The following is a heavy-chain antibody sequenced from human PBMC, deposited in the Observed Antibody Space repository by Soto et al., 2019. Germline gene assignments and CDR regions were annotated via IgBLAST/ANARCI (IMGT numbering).Heavy chain of an antibody. CDR2: IWYDGSNK. Sequence: GGSLRLSCAASGFTFSSYGMHWVRQAPGKGLEWVAVIWYDGSNKYYADSVKGRFTISRDNSKNTLYLQMNSLRAEDTAVYYCARGGNRSVRYFDWLLHWANYYCYGMAVWGQGTTDTVSS. V-gene: IGHV3-33*01. CDR1: GFTFSSYG. D-gene: IGHD3-9*01. CDR3: ARGGNRSVRYFDWLLHWANYYCYGMAV. J-gene: IGHJ6*02.